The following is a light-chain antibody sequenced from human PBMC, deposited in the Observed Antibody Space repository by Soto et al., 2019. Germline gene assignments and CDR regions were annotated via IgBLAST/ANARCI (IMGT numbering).Light chain of an antibody. CDR2: EAS. CDR3: QQXIVYPWT. V-gene: IGKV1-5*03. CDR1: XXXXXX. J-gene: IGKJ1*01. Sequence: DIQMTQSPSTLSASXGXXXXIXXXASXXXXXXLAWFQQQPGKAPKLLIYEASSLESAVPSRFSGSGSGTEFTLTISGLQPDXFATXXXQQXIVYPWTFGQGTKVEI.